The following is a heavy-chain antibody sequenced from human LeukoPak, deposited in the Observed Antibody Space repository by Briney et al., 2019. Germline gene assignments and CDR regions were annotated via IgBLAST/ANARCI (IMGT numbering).Heavy chain of an antibody. V-gene: IGHV6-1*01. Sequence: SQTLSLTCALSGHSLSSNSAAWGWIRQSPSRGLEWLVRTYYRSGWYNDYALSLKSRITISPDSYTNQVSLQLSSVTPEDTAVYYCSRELAWGPADYWGQGTLVTVSS. CDR1: GHSLSSNSAA. CDR2: TYYRSGWYN. J-gene: IGHJ4*02. CDR3: SRELAWGPADY. D-gene: IGHD7-27*01.